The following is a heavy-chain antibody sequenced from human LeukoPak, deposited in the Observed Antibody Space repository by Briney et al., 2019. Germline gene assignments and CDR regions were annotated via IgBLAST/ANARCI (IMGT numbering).Heavy chain of an antibody. Sequence: PSETLSLTCTVSGGSISSYYWSWIWQPPAQGRGRVGFIYNSESANYNHSLTLRVSISVDTSKNPFSLTLSSVTAADTAVYFYAGDHHRRGFDIWGQGTMVTVSS. V-gene: IGHV4-59*01. CDR3: AGDHHRRGFDI. CDR1: GGSISSYY. CDR2: IYNSESA. J-gene: IGHJ3*02.